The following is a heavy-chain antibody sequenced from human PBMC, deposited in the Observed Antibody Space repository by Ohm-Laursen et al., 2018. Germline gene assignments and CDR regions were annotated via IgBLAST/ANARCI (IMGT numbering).Heavy chain of an antibody. J-gene: IGHJ6*02. CDR2: ISWNSGVI. Sequence: SLRLSCAASGFIFDEYAMYWVRHGPGKGLEWVSGISWNSGVIAYADSVKGRFTISRDNAKNSLYLQMDSLRAEDTALYYCAKGGVDISFYFAMDVWGQGTTVTVSS. CDR1: GFIFDEYA. D-gene: IGHD3-3*01. V-gene: IGHV3-9*01. CDR3: AKGGVDISFYFAMDV.